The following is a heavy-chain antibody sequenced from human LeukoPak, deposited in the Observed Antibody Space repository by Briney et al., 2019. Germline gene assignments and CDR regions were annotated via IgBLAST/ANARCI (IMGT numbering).Heavy chain of an antibody. CDR1: GFTFSSYW. CDR3: ARNSGSHP. Sequence: PGGSLRLSCAASGFTFSSYWMSWVRQAPGKGLEWVANIKQDGSEKYYVDSVKGRFTISRDSAKNPLYLQMNSLRDEDTAVYYWARNSGSHPWGQGTLDTVSS. V-gene: IGHV3-7*01. CDR2: IKQDGSEK. J-gene: IGHJ5*02. D-gene: IGHD1-26*01.